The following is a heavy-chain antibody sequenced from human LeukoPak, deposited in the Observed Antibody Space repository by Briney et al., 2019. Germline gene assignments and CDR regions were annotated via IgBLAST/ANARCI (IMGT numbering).Heavy chain of an antibody. V-gene: IGHV4-38-2*02. CDR3: ARGLKVWGSYRLTPPFDS. CDR1: GYSITSGYY. Sequence: SETLSLTCTVSGYSITSGYYWGWIRQPPGKGLEWIGSIYHSGSTYYNPSLKSRVTISVDTSKNQFSLKLSSVTAADTAVYYCARGLKVWGSYRLTPPFDSWGQGTLVTVSS. J-gene: IGHJ4*02. D-gene: IGHD3-16*02. CDR2: IYHSGST.